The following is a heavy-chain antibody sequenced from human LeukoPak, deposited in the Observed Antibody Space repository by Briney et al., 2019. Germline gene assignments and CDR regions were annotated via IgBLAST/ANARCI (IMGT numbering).Heavy chain of an antibody. CDR2: INHSGST. CDR1: GGSFSGYY. J-gene: IGHJ4*02. Sequence: SETLSLTCAVSGGSFSGYYWSWIRQPPGKGLEWIGEINHSGSTNYNPSLKSRVTISVDTSKDQFSLKLSSVTAADTAVYYCARDVRIVGALCFFDYWGQGTLVTVSS. V-gene: IGHV4-34*01. CDR3: ARDVRIVGALCFFDY. D-gene: IGHD1-26*01.